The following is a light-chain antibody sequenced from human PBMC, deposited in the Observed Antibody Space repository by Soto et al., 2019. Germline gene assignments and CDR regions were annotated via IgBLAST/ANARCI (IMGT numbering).Light chain of an antibody. CDR2: DVN. CDR3: FSYTTSNTWV. Sequence: QSAPTQPASVSGSPGQSITISCTGTSSDVGRYNFVSWYQQHPGKAPKLMISDVNHRPSGVSNRFSGSKSGNTASLTISGLQAEDEADYYCFSYTTSNTWVFGGGTKLTVL. J-gene: IGLJ3*02. V-gene: IGLV2-14*01. CDR1: SSDVGRYNF.